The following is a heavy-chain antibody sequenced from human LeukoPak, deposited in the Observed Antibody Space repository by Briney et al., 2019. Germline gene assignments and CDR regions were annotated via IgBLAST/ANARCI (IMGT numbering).Heavy chain of an antibody. D-gene: IGHD3-10*01. CDR1: GYTFTSYG. CDR2: INTNTGNP. V-gene: IGHV7-4-1*02. J-gene: IGHJ6*02. CDR3: ARDGAAMVRYYGMDV. Sequence: ASVKVSCKASGYTFTSYGISWVRQAPGQGLEWMGWINTNTGNPTYAQGFTGRFVFSLDTSVSTAYLQISSLKAEDTAVYYCARDGAAMVRYYGMDVWGQGTTVTVSS.